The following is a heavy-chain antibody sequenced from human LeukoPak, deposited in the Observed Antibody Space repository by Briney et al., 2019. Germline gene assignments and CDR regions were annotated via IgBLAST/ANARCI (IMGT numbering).Heavy chain of an antibody. CDR3: AKDRGQWLGGD. Sequence: GGSLRLSCAASGFIFSNYAMNWVRQAPGKGLEWVSGLSYTGIRTYYADSVKGRFTISRDKSKNILYLQMNSLRAEDTAVYCCAKDRGQWLGGDWGQGTLVTVSS. V-gene: IGHV3-23*01. D-gene: IGHD6-19*01. CDR1: GFIFSNYA. J-gene: IGHJ4*02. CDR2: LSYTGIRT.